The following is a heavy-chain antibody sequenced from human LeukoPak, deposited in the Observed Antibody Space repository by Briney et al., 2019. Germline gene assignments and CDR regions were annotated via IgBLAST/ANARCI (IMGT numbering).Heavy chain of an antibody. V-gene: IGHV3-33*06. Sequence: GGSLRLSCAASGFTFSSYGMHWVRQAPGKGLELVAVIWYDGSNKYYADSVKGRFTISRDNSKNTLYLQMNSLRAEDTAVYYCAKDRGGLEGELDYWGQGTLVTVSS. J-gene: IGHJ4*02. CDR2: IWYDGSNK. D-gene: IGHD1-26*01. CDR1: GFTFSSYG. CDR3: AKDRGGLEGELDY.